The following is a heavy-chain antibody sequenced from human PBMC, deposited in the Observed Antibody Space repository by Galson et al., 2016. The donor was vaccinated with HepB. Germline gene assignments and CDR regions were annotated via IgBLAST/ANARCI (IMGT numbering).Heavy chain of an antibody. CDR2: ISYDGSNK. CDR3: ARDRNGDYGMDV. J-gene: IGHJ6*02. CDR1: GFTFSSYA. V-gene: IGHV3-30*04. Sequence: SLRLSCAASGFTFSSYAMNWVRQAPGKGLEWVAVISYDGSNKYYADSVKGRFNISRDNSKNTLYLQMNSLRAEDTAVYYCARDRNGDYGMDVWGQGTTVTVSS. D-gene: IGHD4-17*01.